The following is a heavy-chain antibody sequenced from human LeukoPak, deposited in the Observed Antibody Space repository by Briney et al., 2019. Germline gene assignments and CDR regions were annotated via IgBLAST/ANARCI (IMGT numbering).Heavy chain of an antibody. CDR1: GGSISSYY. CDR3: ASRIIVGAGYYFDY. CDR2: IYYSGST. V-gene: IGHV4-59*08. D-gene: IGHD1-26*01. J-gene: IGHJ4*02. Sequence: SETLSLTCTVSGGSISSYYWSWIRQPPGKGLEWIGYIYYSGSTNYNPSLKSRVTISVDTSKNQFSLKLSSVTAADTAVYYCASRIIVGAGYYFDYWGQGILVTVSS.